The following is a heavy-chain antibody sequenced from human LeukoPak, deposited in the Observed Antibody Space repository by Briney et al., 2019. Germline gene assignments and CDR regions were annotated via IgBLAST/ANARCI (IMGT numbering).Heavy chain of an antibody. CDR1: GFTFSSYW. V-gene: IGHV3-74*01. Sequence: GGSLRLSCAASGFTFSSYWMHWVRQAPGKGLVWVSRINSDGSSTSYADSVKGRFTISRDNAKSTLYLQMNSLRAEDTAVYYCARGDSSGYYYSSFGYWGQGTLVTVSP. CDR3: ARGDSSGYYYSSFGY. J-gene: IGHJ4*02. CDR2: INSDGSST. D-gene: IGHD3-22*01.